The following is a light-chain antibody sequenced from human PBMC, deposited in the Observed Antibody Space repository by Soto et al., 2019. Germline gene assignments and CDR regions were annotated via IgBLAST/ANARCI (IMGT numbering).Light chain of an antibody. CDR2: GAS. V-gene: IGKV3-15*01. J-gene: IGKJ1*01. Sequence: IVWTQSPATLSVSPGERATLSCRASQSVSSNLAWYQQKPGQAPRLLIYGASTRATGIPARFSGSGSGTEFTLTISSLQSEDFAVYYCQQYNNWPPWTFGQGTKVEIK. CDR1: QSVSSN. CDR3: QQYNNWPPWT.